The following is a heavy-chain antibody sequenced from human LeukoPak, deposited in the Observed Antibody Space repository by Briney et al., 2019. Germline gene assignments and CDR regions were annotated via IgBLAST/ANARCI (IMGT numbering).Heavy chain of an antibody. Sequence: KPSDTLSLPCSLSGGPISRSHGICLPHPAGKALVWIGRIYTRGRTDHNPSLKSRVTISVDKSKNQLSLKLSTVTAADTAVYFCARGYSTGWYPLHGGGQGSLVSVSS. CDR3: ARGYSTGWYPLHG. V-gene: IGHV4-4*07. CDR2: IYTRGRT. J-gene: IGHJ4*02. D-gene: IGHD6-19*01. CDR1: GGPISRSH.